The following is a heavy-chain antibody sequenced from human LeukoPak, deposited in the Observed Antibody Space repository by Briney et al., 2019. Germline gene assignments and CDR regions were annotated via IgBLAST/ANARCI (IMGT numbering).Heavy chain of an antibody. Sequence: PGGSLRLSCAASGFTFSSYAMSWVRQAPGKGLEWVSAISGSGGSTYYADSVKGRFIISRDNSKNTLYLQMNSLRAEDTAVYYCAKDSAGYSSGWYTYWGQGTLVTVSS. J-gene: IGHJ4*02. CDR2: ISGSGGST. CDR3: AKDSAGYSSGWYTY. V-gene: IGHV3-23*01. CDR1: GFTFSSYA. D-gene: IGHD6-19*01.